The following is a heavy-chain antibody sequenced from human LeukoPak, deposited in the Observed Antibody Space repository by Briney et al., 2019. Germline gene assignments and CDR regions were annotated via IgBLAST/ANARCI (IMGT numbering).Heavy chain of an antibody. CDR2: ISGSGEST. V-gene: IGHV3-23*01. CDR1: GFTFSSYA. D-gene: IGHD3-10*01. J-gene: IGHJ4*02. Sequence: GGSLRLSCAASGFTFSSYAVSWVRQAPGKGLERVSVISGSGESTYYADSVKGRFTISKDNSKNTLYLQMNSLRAEDTAVYYCAKRHYYGSGSFDYWGQGTLVTVSS. CDR3: AKRHYYGSGSFDY.